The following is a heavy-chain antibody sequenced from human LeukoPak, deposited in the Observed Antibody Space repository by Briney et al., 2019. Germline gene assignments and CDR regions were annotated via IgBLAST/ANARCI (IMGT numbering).Heavy chain of an antibody. J-gene: IGHJ4*02. CDR2: IYSGGST. CDR1: GIPVRRHF. CDR3: ASGYSSSTFDY. V-gene: IGHV3-66*01. D-gene: IGHD6-13*01. Sequence: GFLRLLRGASGIPVRRHFMGWVRPGSGEGLEWVSVIYSGGSTYYADSVKGRFTISRDNSKNTLYLQMNSLRAEDTAVYYCASGYSSSTFDYWGQGTLVTVSS.